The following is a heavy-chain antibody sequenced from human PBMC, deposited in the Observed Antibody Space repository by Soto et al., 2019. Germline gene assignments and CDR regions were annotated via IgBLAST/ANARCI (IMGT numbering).Heavy chain of an antibody. Sequence: PGGSLRLSCTASGFTFSNYAMSWVRQAPGKGLEWVSAITRTDSTYYADSVKGRFTISRDNSRNTLHLQMNSLGAEDAALYYCAKALVGEVGATDYWGQGTLVTVSS. CDR1: GFTFSNYA. J-gene: IGHJ4*02. CDR3: AKALVGEVGATDY. CDR2: ITRTDST. V-gene: IGHV3-23*01. D-gene: IGHD1-26*01.